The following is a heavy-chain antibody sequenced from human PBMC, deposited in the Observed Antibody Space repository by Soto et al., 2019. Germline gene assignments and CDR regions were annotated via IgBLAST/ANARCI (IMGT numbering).Heavy chain of an antibody. V-gene: IGHV4-59*01. J-gene: IGHJ6*03. CDR3: ARSSSSYAAGSDYYYMDV. CDR1: GGSISSYY. Sequence: SETLSLTCTVSGGSISSYYWSWIRQPPGKGLEWIGYIYYSGSTNYNPSLKSRVTISVDTSKNQFSLKLSSVTAADTAVYYCARSSSSYAAGSDYYYMDVWGKGTTVTVSS. CDR2: IYYSGST. D-gene: IGHD6-13*01.